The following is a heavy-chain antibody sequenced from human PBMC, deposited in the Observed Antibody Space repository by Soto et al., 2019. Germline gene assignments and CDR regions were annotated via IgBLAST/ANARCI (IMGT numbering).Heavy chain of an antibody. V-gene: IGHV3-9*01. CDR3: AKDHELELLGLLDY. CDR1: GFTFDDYA. J-gene: IGHJ4*02. CDR2: ISWNSGSI. D-gene: IGHD1-7*01. Sequence: EVQLVESGGGLVQPGRSLRLSCAASGFTFDDYAMHWVRQAPGKGLEWVSGISWNSGSIGYADSVKGRFTISRDNAKNSLYLQMNSLRAEDTALYYCAKDHELELLGLLDYWGQGTLVTVSS.